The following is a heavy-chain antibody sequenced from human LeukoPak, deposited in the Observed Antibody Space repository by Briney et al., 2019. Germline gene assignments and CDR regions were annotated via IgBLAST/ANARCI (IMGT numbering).Heavy chain of an antibody. CDR1: GFTFSSHW. J-gene: IGHJ4*02. D-gene: IGHD3-16*01. CDR3: ATHWGPRE. Sequence: GGSLRLSCAASGFTFSSHWMTWVRQAPGKGLEWVAKINQDGTEKKHVDSVKGRFTISRDNAKNSLYLQMNSLRAEDTALYYCATHWGPREWGQGTLVTVSS. CDR2: INQDGTEK. V-gene: IGHV3-7*05.